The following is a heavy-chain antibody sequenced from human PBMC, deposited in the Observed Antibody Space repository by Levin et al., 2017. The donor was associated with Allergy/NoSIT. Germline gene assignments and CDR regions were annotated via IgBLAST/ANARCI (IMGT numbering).Heavy chain of an antibody. Sequence: SETLSLTCTVSGGSISSYYWSWIRQPPGKGLEWIGYIYYSGSTNYNPSLKSRVTISVDTSKNQFSLKLSSVTAADTAVYYCARVYYDFWSGYQGAEYFQHWGQGTLVTVSS. CDR3: ARVYYDFWSGYQGAEYFQH. V-gene: IGHV4-59*01. CDR1: GGSISSYY. J-gene: IGHJ1*01. CDR2: IYYSGST. D-gene: IGHD3-3*01.